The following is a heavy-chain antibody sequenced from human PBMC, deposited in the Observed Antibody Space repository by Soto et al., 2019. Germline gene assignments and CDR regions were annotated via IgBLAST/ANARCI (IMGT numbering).Heavy chain of an antibody. Sequence: PSETLSLTCTVSGGSISSYYWSWIRQPPGKGLEWIGYIYYSGSTNYNPSLKSRVTISVDTSKNQFSLKLSSVTAADTAVYYCAREGGNCGGDCRADAFDIWGQGTMVT. D-gene: IGHD2-21*02. CDR3: AREGGNCGGDCRADAFDI. J-gene: IGHJ3*02. CDR1: GGSISSYY. CDR2: IYYSGST. V-gene: IGHV4-59*01.